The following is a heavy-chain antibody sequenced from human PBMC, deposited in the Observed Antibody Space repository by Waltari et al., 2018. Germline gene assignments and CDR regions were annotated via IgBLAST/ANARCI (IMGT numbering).Heavy chain of an antibody. J-gene: IGHJ4*02. Sequence: QGRLVESGGGVVQPGRSLTLYCKVSGISVSSYAMHWVRQAPGKGLEWVAVISFDGNDIYFADSVKGRFTITRDNSKSTLYLQMNSLTPEDTAIYYCTRDGHSYFYGSWSDYWGQGALVTVSS. CDR2: ISFDGNDI. D-gene: IGHD3-10*01. V-gene: IGHV3-30*17. CDR3: TRDGHSYFYGSWSDY. CDR1: GISVSSYA.